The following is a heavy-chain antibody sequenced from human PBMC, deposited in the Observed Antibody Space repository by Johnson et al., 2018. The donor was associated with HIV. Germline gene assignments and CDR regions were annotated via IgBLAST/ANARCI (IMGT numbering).Heavy chain of an antibody. CDR2: ISYDGSNK. CDR1: GFTFNNYA. Sequence: QVQLMESGGGVVQPGRSLRLSCAASGFTFNNYAMHWVRQAPGKGLEWVAVISYDGSNKYFAYSVKGRFTISRDNSKKTLYLQMNRLRAEDTAVYYCARALWPYCYDSSGYTDDAFDIWGQGTMVTVSS. V-gene: IGHV3-30-3*01. CDR3: ARALWPYCYDSSGYTDDAFDI. J-gene: IGHJ3*02. D-gene: IGHD3-22*01.